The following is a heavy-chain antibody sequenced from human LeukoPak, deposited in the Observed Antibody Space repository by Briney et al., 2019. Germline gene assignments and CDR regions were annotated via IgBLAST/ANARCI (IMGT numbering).Heavy chain of an antibody. CDR2: IYYSGST. CDR1: GGSISSGGYY. CDR3: ARASGSSWYGYFDY. V-gene: IGHV4-31*03. Sequence: SETLSLTCNVSGGSISSGGYYWSWIRQHPGKGLEWIGYIYYSGSTYYNPSLKSRVTISVDTSKNQFSLKLSSVTAADTAVYYCARASGSSWYGYFDYWGQGTLVTVSS. J-gene: IGHJ4*02. D-gene: IGHD6-13*01.